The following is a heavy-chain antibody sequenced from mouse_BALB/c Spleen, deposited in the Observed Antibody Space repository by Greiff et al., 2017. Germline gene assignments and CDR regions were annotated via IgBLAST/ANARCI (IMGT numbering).Heavy chain of an antibody. Sequence: DVKLQESGPGLVKPSQSLSLTCTVTGYSITSDYAWNWIRQFPGNKLEWMGYISYSGSTSYNPSLKSRISITRDTSKNQFFLQLNSVTTEDTATYYCARSEKSYYRYAWFAYWGQGTLVTVSA. D-gene: IGHD2-14*01. V-gene: IGHV3-2*02. CDR3: ARSEKSYYRYAWFAY. CDR2: ISYSGST. J-gene: IGHJ3*01. CDR1: GYSITSDYA.